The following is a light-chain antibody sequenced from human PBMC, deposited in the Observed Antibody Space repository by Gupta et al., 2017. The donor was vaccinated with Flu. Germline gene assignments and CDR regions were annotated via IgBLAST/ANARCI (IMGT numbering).Light chain of an antibody. CDR1: SSDIGNYVF. Sequence: SALTQPVSVSASPGQSITISCTGTSSDIGNYVFVSWYHRHPGKAPKLMIYEGTKRPSGVASRFSGSKSGNTASLTISGLQAEDAADYYCCSDAGRYTVIFGGGTKLTVL. CDR2: EGT. V-gene: IGLV2-23*01. J-gene: IGLJ2*01. CDR3: CSDAGRYTVI.